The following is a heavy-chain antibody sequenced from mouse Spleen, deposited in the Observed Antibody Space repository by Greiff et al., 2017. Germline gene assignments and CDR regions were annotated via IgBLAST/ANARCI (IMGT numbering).Heavy chain of an antibody. Sequence: QVQLKQPGAELVRPGSSVKLSCKASGYTFTSYWMHWVKQRPIQGLEWIGNIDPSDSETHYNQKFKDKATLTVDKSSSTAYMQLSSLTSEDSAVYYCARERAGTVTHWGQGTTLTVSS. V-gene: IGHV1-52*01. D-gene: IGHD3-3*01. CDR3: ARERAGTVTH. CDR2: IDPSDSET. J-gene: IGHJ2*01. CDR1: GYTFTSYW.